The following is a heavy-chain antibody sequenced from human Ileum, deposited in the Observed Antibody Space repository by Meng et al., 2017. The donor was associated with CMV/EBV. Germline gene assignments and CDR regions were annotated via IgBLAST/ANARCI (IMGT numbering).Heavy chain of an antibody. CDR3: AKGSATSRPYYFDC. CDR1: GGSFGDYY. Sequence: VQFQQWAAGLLKPSETRSLTCVVHGGSFGDYYWSWIRQAPGRGLEWVSAITDTGGDTYHADSVKGRLIISRDNSKNTLYLQMNSLRAEDTAVYYCAKGSATSRPYYFDCWGQGILVTVSS. J-gene: IGHJ4*02. V-gene: IGHV3-23*01. CDR2: ITDTGGDT.